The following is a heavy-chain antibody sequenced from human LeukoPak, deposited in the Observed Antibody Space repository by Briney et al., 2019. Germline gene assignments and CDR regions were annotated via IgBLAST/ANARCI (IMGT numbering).Heavy chain of an antibody. D-gene: IGHD1-7*01. V-gene: IGHV4-59*08. CDR3: ARKNFYPNWFFDV. J-gene: IGHJ2*01. CDR1: GGSMSGHY. CDR2: VYDSGDT. Sequence: SETLSLTCIVSGGSMSGHYWNWIRQSPGKPLEWIGYVYDSGDTNYNPALKSRVSISIDTSKNQFSLRLMSVTATDTALYSCARKNFYPNWFFDVWGRGTLVTVSS.